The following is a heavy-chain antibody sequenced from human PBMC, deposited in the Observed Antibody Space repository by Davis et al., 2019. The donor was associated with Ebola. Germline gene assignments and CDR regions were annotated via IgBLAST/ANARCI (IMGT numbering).Heavy chain of an antibody. CDR2: IYNNGFI. V-gene: IGHV4-4*02. CDR1: GTSINNIDW. Sequence: SETLSLTCAVSGTSINNIDWWSWVRQPPGKGLEWIGEIYNNGFIHYNPSLKSRVTISMDKSTNQFSLSLNSVTASDTAVYYCARGPPGAYFDYWGQGSLVTVPS. J-gene: IGHJ4*02. CDR3: ARGPPGAYFDY.